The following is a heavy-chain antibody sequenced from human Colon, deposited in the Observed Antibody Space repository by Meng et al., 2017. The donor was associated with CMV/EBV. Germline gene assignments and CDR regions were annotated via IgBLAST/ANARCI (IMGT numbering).Heavy chain of an antibody. CDR1: EFTSSSYA. V-gene: IGHV3-30*04. CDR3: ARDLDVKGLEWFSAYGMDV. CDR2: ISFDGRTK. D-gene: IGHD3-3*01. J-gene: IGHJ6*02. Sequence: GGSLRLSCTASEFTSSSYALHWVRQAPGKGLEWVALISFDGRTKYNTDSVKGRFTISRDRSKNTLYLHMDSLRADDTAVYYCARDLDVKGLEWFSAYGMDVWGQGTTVTVSS.